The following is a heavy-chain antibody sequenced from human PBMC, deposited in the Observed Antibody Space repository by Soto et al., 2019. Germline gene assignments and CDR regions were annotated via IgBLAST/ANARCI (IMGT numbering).Heavy chain of an antibody. CDR1: GFTFSSYA. Sequence: QVQLVESGGGVVQPGRSLRLSCAASGFTFSSYAMHWVRQAPGKGLEWVAVISYDGSNKYYADSVKGRFTISRDNSKNTLYLQMYSLRAEDTAVYYCARGMATIREENYFDYWGQGTLVTVSS. CDR2: ISYDGSNK. CDR3: ARGMATIREENYFDY. D-gene: IGHD5-12*01. J-gene: IGHJ4*02. V-gene: IGHV3-30-3*01.